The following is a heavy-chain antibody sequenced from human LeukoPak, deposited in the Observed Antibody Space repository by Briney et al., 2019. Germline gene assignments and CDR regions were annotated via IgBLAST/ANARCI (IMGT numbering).Heavy chain of an antibody. CDR1: GDSVSSNNAA. D-gene: IGHD1-1*01. CDR2: TYYRSHWVY. CDR3: ARESVAERFDC. J-gene: IGHJ4*02. Sequence: SQTLSLTCALSGDSVSSNNAAWHWIRQSPSRGLEWLGRTYYRSHWVYDYAGSVKGRITVNPDTSKNQFSLQLKSVIPEDTAVYYCARESVAERFDCWSQGSLVTVSS. V-gene: IGHV6-1*01.